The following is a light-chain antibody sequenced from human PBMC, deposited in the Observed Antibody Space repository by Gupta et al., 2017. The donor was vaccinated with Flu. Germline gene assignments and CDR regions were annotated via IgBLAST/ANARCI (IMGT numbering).Light chain of an antibody. CDR2: DNN. Sequence: VSAAPGQKVTISCSGSSSNIGNNYVSWYQQLPGTAPKLLIYDNNKRPSGIPDRFSGSKSGTSATLGITGLQTGDEADYYCGTWDSSLSGVF. J-gene: IGLJ2*01. CDR1: SSNIGNNY. CDR3: GTWDSSLSGV. V-gene: IGLV1-51*01.